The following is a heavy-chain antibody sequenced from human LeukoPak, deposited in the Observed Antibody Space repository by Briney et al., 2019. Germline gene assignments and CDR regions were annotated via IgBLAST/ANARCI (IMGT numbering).Heavy chain of an antibody. D-gene: IGHD3-16*01. CDR2: IHHSVST. J-gene: IGHJ4*02. CDR3: ATFRWGVGFEY. V-gene: IGHV4-34*01. CDR1: GGSFSGSFSDYY. Sequence: SETLSLTCAVYGGSFSGSFSDYYWTCIRQTPGKGLEWIGEIHHSVSTHYNPSLKSRVTISVDTSKNQFSLKLNSLTAADTAVYYCATFRWGVGFEYWGQGTLATVSS.